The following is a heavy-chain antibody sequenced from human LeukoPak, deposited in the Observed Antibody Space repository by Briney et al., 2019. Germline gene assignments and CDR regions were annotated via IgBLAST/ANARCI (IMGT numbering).Heavy chain of an antibody. D-gene: IGHD2-2*01. V-gene: IGHV3-21*01. Sequence: PGGSLRLSCAASGFTFSSYSMNWVRQAPGKGLEWVSSISSSSSYIYYADSVKGRFTISRDNAKSSLYLQMNSLRAEDTAVYYCARGRQYGTAGSNDAFDIWGQGTMVTVSS. CDR3: ARGRQYGTAGSNDAFDI. CDR1: GFTFSSYS. J-gene: IGHJ3*02. CDR2: ISSSSSYI.